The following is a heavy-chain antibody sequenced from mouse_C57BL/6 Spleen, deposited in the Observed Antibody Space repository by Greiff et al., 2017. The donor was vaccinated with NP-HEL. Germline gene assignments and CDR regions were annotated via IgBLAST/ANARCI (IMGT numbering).Heavy chain of an antibody. CDR3: AGGGWDHFDV. CDR1: GYAFSSSW. CDR2: IYPGDGDT. Sequence: QVQLQQSGPELVKPGASVKISCKASGYAFSSSWMNWVKQRPGKGLEWIGRIYPGDGDTNYNGKFKGKATLTADKSSSTAYMQLSSLTSEDSAVYFCAGGGWDHFDVWGTGTTVTVSS. D-gene: IGHD4-1*01. V-gene: IGHV1-82*01. J-gene: IGHJ1*03.